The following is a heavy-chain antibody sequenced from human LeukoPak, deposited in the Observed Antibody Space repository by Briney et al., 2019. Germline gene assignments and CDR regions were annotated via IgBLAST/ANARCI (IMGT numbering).Heavy chain of an antibody. J-gene: IGHJ4*02. Sequence: GGSLRLSCTASGLTFGDYAMHWVRQTPGKGLGSVSLISGNCENTYYADSVKGRFTISRDTSENSLYLQMNSLRTEVTAFSSCPKGRRDNSIYGSFDCWGQGTPVAVRS. D-gene: IGHD4-17*01. CDR3: PKGRRDNSIYGSFDC. CDR1: GLTFGDYA. CDR2: ISGNCENT. V-gene: IGHV3-43*02.